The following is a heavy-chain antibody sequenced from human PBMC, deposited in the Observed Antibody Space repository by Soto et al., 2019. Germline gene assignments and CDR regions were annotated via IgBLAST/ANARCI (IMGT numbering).Heavy chain of an antibody. V-gene: IGHV1-2*02. Sequence: ASVEVSCKXSGYTFTGYYMHWVRQAPGQGLEWMGWINPNSGGTNYAQKFQGRVTMTRDTSISTAYMELSRLRSDDTAVYYCARLLTEVRVVPAAIDWFDPWGQGTLVTVSS. J-gene: IGHJ5*02. CDR2: INPNSGGT. CDR3: ARLLTEVRVVPAAIDWFDP. D-gene: IGHD2-2*01. CDR1: GYTFTGYY.